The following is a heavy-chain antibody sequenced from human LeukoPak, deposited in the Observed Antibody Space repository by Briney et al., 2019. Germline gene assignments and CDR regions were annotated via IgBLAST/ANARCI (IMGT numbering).Heavy chain of an antibody. CDR1: GFTFSSYA. CDR3: ATEGRYYDSSGYNDY. CDR2: IWYDGSNK. V-gene: IGHV3-33*08. Sequence: GGSLRLSCAASGFTFSSYAMHWVRQAPGKGLEWVAVIWYDGSNKYYADSVKGRFTISRDNSKNTLYLQMNSLRAEDTAVYYCATEGRYYDSSGYNDYWGQGTLVTVSS. J-gene: IGHJ4*02. D-gene: IGHD3-22*01.